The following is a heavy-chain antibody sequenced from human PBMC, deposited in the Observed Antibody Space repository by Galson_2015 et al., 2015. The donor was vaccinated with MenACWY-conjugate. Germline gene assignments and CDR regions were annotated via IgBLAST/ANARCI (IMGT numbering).Heavy chain of an antibody. V-gene: IGHV3-74*01. CDR1: GFTFHNYW. D-gene: IGHD1-1*01. J-gene: IGHJ4*02. CDR3: ARDNNWSFDS. CDR2: IKADGSFS. Sequence: LRLSCAASGFTFHNYWMHWVRQPPGKGLEWISYIKADGSFSNYADSVKGRFTISTDNAKNMMYLQMDGLGDEDTAVYFCARDNNWSFDSWGQGTLVTVSS.